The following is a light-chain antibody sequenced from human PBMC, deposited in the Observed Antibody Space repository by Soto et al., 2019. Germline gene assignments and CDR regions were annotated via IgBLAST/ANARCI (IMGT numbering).Light chain of an antibody. CDR3: SSYTSSTTKV. Sequence: QSVLTQPASVSGSPGQSITISCTGTSSDVGAYNYVSWYQQHPGKAPKLIIYDVTYRPSGISNRFSGSKSANTASLTISGLQAEDEADYYCSSYTSSTTKVFGGGTKLTVL. V-gene: IGLV2-14*03. CDR2: DVT. CDR1: SSDVGAYNY. J-gene: IGLJ2*01.